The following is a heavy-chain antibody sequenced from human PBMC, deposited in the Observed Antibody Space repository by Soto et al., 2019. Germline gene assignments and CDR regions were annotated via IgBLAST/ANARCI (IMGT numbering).Heavy chain of an antibody. Sequence: QVQLVQSGAEVKKPGSSVKVSCKASGGTFSSYAISWVRQAPGQGLEWMGGIIPIFGTANYAQKFQGRVTITADESTSTAYMELSSLRSEDTAVYYCVREVRAIFGVERTYYYYGMDVWGQGTTVTVSS. CDR2: IIPIFGTA. V-gene: IGHV1-69*01. D-gene: IGHD3-3*01. CDR3: VREVRAIFGVERTYYYYGMDV. J-gene: IGHJ6*02. CDR1: GGTFSSYA.